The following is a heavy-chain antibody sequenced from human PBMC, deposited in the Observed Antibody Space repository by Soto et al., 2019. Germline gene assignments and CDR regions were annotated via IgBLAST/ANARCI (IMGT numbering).Heavy chain of an antibody. V-gene: IGHV3-23*01. CDR1: GFSVSSYA. Sequence: XGCLGLACAPCGFSVSSYAMSGVRLAPGKGLEWVSAISGSGGSTYYADSVKGRFTISRDNSKNTLYLQMNSLRAEDTAVYYCAKDLGDEYKMPMDYYYYGMDVWGQGTTVTVSS. CDR2: ISGSGGST. J-gene: IGHJ6*02. D-gene: IGHD2-2*01. CDR3: AKDLGDEYKMPMDYYYYGMDV.